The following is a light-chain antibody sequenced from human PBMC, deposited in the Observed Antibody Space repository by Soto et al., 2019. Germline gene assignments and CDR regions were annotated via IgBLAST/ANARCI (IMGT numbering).Light chain of an antibody. CDR1: QSVSSTL. Sequence: ELVLTQSPVALSLSSGERATLSCRASQSVSSTLLTWYQQKPGQAPRLLIYGVSSRATGIPDRFSGSGSGTDFTLTISRVEPEDFAAYYCQKYNSAPLTFGGGTKVEIK. V-gene: IGKV3-20*01. CDR3: QKYNSAPLT. CDR2: GVS. J-gene: IGKJ4*01.